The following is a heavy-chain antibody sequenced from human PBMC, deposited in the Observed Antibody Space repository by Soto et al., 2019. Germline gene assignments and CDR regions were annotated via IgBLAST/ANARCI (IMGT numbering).Heavy chain of an antibody. D-gene: IGHD6-19*01. J-gene: IGHJ4*02. CDR3: ARLGSSGWYQGSYFDY. Sequence: QLQLQESGPGLVKPSETLSLTCIVSGGSITRNNHYWGWIRQSPGKGLEWIGSILYSGSTNYNPSIKSRGPLSVETSKNQFSLKMSSVPAADTALYYCARLGSSGWYQGSYFDYWGQGTLVTVSS. CDR2: ILYSGST. V-gene: IGHV4-39*01. CDR1: GGSITRNNHY.